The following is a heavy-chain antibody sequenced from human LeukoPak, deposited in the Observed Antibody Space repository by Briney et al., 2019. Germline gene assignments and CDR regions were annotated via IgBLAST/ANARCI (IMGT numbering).Heavy chain of an antibody. Sequence: SETLSLTCTVSGGSISSGDYYWSWIRQPPGRGLEWIGYIYYSGSTYYNPSLKSRVTISVDTSKSRFSLKLSSVTAADTAVYYCARTPLGSDIVVVPAAGYWGQGTLVTVSS. CDR2: IYYSGST. V-gene: IGHV4-30-4*08. CDR3: ARTPLGSDIVVVPAAGY. J-gene: IGHJ4*02. CDR1: GGSISSGDYY. D-gene: IGHD2-2*01.